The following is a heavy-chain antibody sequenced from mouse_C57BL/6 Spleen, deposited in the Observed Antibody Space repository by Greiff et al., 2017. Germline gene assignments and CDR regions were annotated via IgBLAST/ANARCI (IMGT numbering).Heavy chain of an antibody. J-gene: IGHJ4*01. CDR2: IWSGGST. CDR1: GFSLTSYG. D-gene: IGHD2-4*01. CDR3: ASPKWDYDEGYYAMDY. Sequence: QVQLQQPGPGLVQPSQSLSITCTVSGFSLTSYGVHWVRQSPGKGLEWLGVIWSGGSTDYNAAFISRLSISKDNSKSQVFFKMNSLQADDTAIYYCASPKWDYDEGYYAMDYGGQGTSVTVSS. V-gene: IGHV2-2*01.